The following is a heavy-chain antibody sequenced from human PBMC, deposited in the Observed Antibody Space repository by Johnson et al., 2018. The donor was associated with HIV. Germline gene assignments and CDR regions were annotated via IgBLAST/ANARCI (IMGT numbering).Heavy chain of an antibody. CDR1: GFTFSSYA. Sequence: QVQLVESGGGVVQPGRSLRLSCAASGFTFSSYAMHWVRQAPGKGLEWVAVISYDGSNKDYADSVKGRFTISRDNSKNTLYLQMNSLRAEDTAVYYCARDGAQQLARDAFDIWGQGTMVTVSS. J-gene: IGHJ3*02. CDR3: ARDGAQQLARDAFDI. D-gene: IGHD6-13*01. CDR2: ISYDGSNK. V-gene: IGHV3-30-3*01.